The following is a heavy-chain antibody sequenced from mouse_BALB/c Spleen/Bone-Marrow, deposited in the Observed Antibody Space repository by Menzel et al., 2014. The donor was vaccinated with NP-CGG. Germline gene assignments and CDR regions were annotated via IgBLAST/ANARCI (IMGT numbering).Heavy chain of an antibody. D-gene: IGHD2-4*01. Sequence: VKLQESGAELVRPGASVKLSCKALGYTFTDYEMHWVKQTPVHGLEWIGTIHPGSGGAAYNQKFKGKATLTADKSSSTAYMELSSLTSEDSAVYYCTREGLRGAGFAYCGQGTLVTVSA. V-gene: IGHV1-15*01. J-gene: IGHJ3*01. CDR3: TREGLRGAGFAY. CDR2: IHPGSGGA. CDR1: GYTFTDYE.